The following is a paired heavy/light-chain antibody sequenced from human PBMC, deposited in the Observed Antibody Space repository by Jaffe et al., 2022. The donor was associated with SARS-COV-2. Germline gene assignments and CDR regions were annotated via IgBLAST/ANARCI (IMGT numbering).Heavy chain of an antibody. Sequence: QVQLQESGPGLVKPSQTLSLTCTVSGGSISSGDYYWSWIRQPPGKGLEWIGYIYYSGSTYYNPSLKSRVTISVDTSKNQFSLKLSSVTAADTAVYYCARHKDSGYRGLVDYWGQGTLVTVSS. J-gene: IGHJ4*02. V-gene: IGHV4-30-4*01. D-gene: IGHD5-18*01. CDR2: IYYSGST. CDR1: GGSISSGDYY. CDR3: ARHKDSGYRGLVDY.
Light chain of an antibody. CDR3: QVWDSSSDPVV. V-gene: IGLV3-21*02. J-gene: IGLJ2*01. Sequence: SYVLTQPPSVSVAPGQTARITCGGNNIGSKSVHWYQQKPGQAPVLVVYDDSDRPSGIPERFSGSNSGNTATLTISRVEAGDEADYYCQVWDSSSDPVVFGGGTKLTVL. CDR2: DDS. CDR1: NIGSKS.